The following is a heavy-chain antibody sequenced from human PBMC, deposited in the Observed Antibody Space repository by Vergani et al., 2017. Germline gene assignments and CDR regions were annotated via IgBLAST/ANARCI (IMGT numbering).Heavy chain of an antibody. J-gene: IGHJ6*03. Sequence: QVQLVQSGAEVKKPGSSVKVSCKASGGTFSSYAISWVRQAPGQGLEWMGGIIPIFGTANYAQKFQGRVTITADESTSTAYMELSSLRSEDTAVYYCARRRRAAGMDDFYYYYYMDVWGKGTTVTVSS. D-gene: IGHD2-15*01. CDR2: IIPIFGTA. V-gene: IGHV1-69*12. CDR3: ARRRRAAGMDDFYYYYYMDV. CDR1: GGTFSSYA.